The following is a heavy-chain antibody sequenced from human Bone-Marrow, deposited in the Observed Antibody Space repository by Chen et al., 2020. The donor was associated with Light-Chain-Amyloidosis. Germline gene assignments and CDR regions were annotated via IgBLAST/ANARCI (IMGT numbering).Heavy chain of an antibody. V-gene: IGHV4-31*03. CDR2: VYSRGST. J-gene: IGHJ4*02. Sequence: QLQLQESGPGLVKPSQTLSLTCSVSGASMSSGGFYWSWIRQPPGKGLEWIGYVYSRGSTHYNPSLKSRLTISADTSKNQFSLNLSSVTAADTAVYYCARVTYFYDSSGYYYNFYFDYWGQGTLVTVSS. D-gene: IGHD3-22*01. CDR1: GASMSSGGFY. CDR3: ARVTYFYDSSGYYYNFYFDY.